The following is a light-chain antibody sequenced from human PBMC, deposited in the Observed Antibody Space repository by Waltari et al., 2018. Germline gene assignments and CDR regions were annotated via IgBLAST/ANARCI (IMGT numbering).Light chain of an antibody. CDR1: QSVSNY. Sequence: DILMTQSPSSLPASVGDRVTIPCRASQSVSNYLNWYQQKPGKAPKLLIYAASSLQSGVPSRFSGSGSGTDFTLTISSLQPEDFATYYCQQSYSVPLTFGGGTKVEIK. CDR2: AAS. CDR3: QQSYSVPLT. J-gene: IGKJ4*01. V-gene: IGKV1-39*01.